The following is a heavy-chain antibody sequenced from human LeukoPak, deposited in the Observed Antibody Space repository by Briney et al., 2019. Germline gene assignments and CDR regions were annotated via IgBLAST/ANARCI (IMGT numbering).Heavy chain of an antibody. V-gene: IGHV4-34*01. CDR3: ARDLYLRSGDYYYMDV. CDR2: INHSGST. D-gene: IGHD6-19*01. CDR1: GGSFSGYY. Sequence: PSETLSLTCAVYGGSFSGYYWSWIRQPPGKGLEWIGEINHSGSTNYNPSLKSRVTISVDTSKNQFSLKLSSVTAADTAVYFCARDLYLRSGDYYYMDVWGKGTTVTISS. J-gene: IGHJ6*03.